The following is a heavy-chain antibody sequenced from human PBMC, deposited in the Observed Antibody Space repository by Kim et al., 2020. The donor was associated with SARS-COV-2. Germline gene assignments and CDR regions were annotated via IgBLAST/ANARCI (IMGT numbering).Heavy chain of an antibody. D-gene: IGHD2-21*01. J-gene: IGHJ4*02. V-gene: IGHV1-18*04. CDR2: ISAYNGNT. CDR1: DYTFTSHG. CDR3: ARDYYGAFDS. Sequence: ASVKVSCKASDYTFTSHGFSWVRQAPGQGLEWMAWISAYNGNTNYAQKFQDRVTMTTDTSASTVYMELRSLRSDDTAVYYCARDYYGAFDSWGQGTQVTVSS.